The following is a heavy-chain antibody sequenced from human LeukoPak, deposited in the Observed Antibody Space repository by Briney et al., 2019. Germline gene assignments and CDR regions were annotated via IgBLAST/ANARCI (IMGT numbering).Heavy chain of an antibody. Sequence: SETQSLTCAVSGGSISSGGYSWSWIRQPPGKGLEWIGYIYHSGSTYYNPSLKSRVTISVDRSKNQFSLKLSSVTAADTAVYYCARVFGRYYFDYWGQGTLVTVSS. V-gene: IGHV4-30-2*01. D-gene: IGHD3-10*02. CDR2: IYHSGST. CDR3: ARVFGRYYFDY. CDR1: GGSISSGGYS. J-gene: IGHJ4*02.